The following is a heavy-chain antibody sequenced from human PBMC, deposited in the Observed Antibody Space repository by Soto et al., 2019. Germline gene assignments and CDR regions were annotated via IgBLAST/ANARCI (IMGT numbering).Heavy chain of an antibody. V-gene: IGHV3-11*06. CDR2: ISTNSRYI. CDR1: GFNFSDYY. D-gene: IGHD3-10*01. J-gene: IGHJ4*02. Sequence: QVQLVESGGGLVKPGGSLRLSCAVSGFNFSDYYMTWIRQAPGKGLEWISYISTNSRYIKYADSIKGRFTISRDNAKSSLYLQMNSLRAEETAIYYCARGLGGSYFIAYWGQGTLVTVSS. CDR3: ARGLGGSYFIAY.